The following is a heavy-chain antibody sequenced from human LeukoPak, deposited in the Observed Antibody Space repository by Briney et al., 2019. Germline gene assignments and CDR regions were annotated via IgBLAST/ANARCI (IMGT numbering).Heavy chain of an antibody. D-gene: IGHD5-18*01. CDR2: IRGDGVTT. V-gene: IGHV3-23*01. Sequence: PGGSLRLSCAASGFSFRSHGMNWVRQAPGKGLEWVSGIRGDGVTTYYADSVKGRFTISRDNAKNSLYLQMNSLRAEDTAVYYCARDAGYGYDRFDYWGQGTQVTVSS. J-gene: IGHJ4*02. CDR1: GFSFRSHG. CDR3: ARDAGYGYDRFDY.